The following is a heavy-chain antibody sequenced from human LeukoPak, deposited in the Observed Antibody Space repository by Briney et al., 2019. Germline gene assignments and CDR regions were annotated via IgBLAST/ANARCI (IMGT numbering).Heavy chain of an antibody. J-gene: IGHJ4*02. V-gene: IGHV1-2*02. CDR3: ARASYNGSYQYYFDY. CDR1: GCTFTGYY. CDR2: INPNSGGT. D-gene: IGHD1-26*01. Sequence: ASVKVSCKASGCTFTGYYMHWVRQAPGQGLEWMGWINPNSGGTNYAQKFQGRVIMTRDTSISTAYMELSRLRSDDTAVYYCARASYNGSYQYYFDYWGQGTLVTVSS.